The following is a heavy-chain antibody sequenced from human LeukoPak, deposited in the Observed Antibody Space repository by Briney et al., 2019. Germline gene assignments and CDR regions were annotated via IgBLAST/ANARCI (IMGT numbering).Heavy chain of an antibody. Sequence: GGSLRLSCAASGFTFSSYWMHWVRQAPGKGLVWVSRINSDGSSTSYADSVRGRFSISRDNAKSTLYLQMNSLRAEDTAVYYCARGLSGYASSLGYWGQGTLVTVSA. J-gene: IGHJ4*02. CDR2: INSDGSST. V-gene: IGHV3-74*01. D-gene: IGHD6-6*01. CDR3: ARGLSGYASSLGY. CDR1: GFTFSSYW.